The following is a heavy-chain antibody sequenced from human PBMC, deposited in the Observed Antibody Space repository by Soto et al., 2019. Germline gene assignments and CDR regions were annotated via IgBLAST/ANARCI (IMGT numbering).Heavy chain of an antibody. V-gene: IGHV4-61*01. CDR3: ARGITMVRGDAFDI. Sequence: PSETLSLTCTVSGGSVSSGSYYWSWIRQPPGKGLEWIGYIYYSGSTNYNPSLKSRVTISVDTSKNQFSLKLSSVTAADTAVYNCARGITMVRGDAFDIWGQGTMVTVSS. J-gene: IGHJ3*02. D-gene: IGHD3-10*01. CDR2: IYYSGST. CDR1: GGSVSSGSYY.